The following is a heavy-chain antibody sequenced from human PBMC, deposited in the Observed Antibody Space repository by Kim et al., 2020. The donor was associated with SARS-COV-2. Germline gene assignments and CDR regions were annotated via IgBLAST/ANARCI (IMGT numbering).Heavy chain of an antibody. CDR2: MNPNSGNT. D-gene: IGHD3-10*01. CDR1: GYTFTSYD. J-gene: IGHJ5*02. V-gene: IGHV1-8*01. CDR3: ARVMGPYYYGSGSYWGDWFDP. Sequence: ASVKVSCKASGYTFTSYDINWVRQATGQGLEWMGWMNPNSGNTGYAQKFQGRVTMTRNTSISTAYMELSSLRSEDTAVYYCARVMGPYYYGSGSYWGDWFDPWGQGTLVTVSS.